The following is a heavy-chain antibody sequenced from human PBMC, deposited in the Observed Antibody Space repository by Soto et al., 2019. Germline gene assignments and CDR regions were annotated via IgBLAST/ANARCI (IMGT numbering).Heavy chain of an antibody. J-gene: IGHJ3*02. Sequence: QVQLVQAGAEVKKPGASVKVSCKASGYTFSSYAMHWVRQAPGQRLEWMGWINAGYGNTKYSQKFQGRVTITRDTSASTAYMELSSLRSEDTAVYYGARDIGPRAFDIWGQGTMVTVSS. CDR3: ARDIGPRAFDI. CDR2: INAGYGNT. CDR1: GYTFSSYA. D-gene: IGHD3-16*02. V-gene: IGHV1-3*01.